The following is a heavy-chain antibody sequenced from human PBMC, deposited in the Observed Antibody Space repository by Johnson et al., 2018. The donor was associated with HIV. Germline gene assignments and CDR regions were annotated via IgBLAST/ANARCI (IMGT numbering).Heavy chain of an antibody. Sequence: VQLVESGGGVVQPGRSLRLFCAASGFTFNSYAMHWVRQAPGKGLEWVAVISYDGSNKYYADSVKGRFTISRDSSQNTLYLQMNSLRAEDTALYYCASGDELGDDAFDIWGQGTMVTVSS. CDR3: ASGDELGDDAFDI. CDR1: GFTFNSYA. CDR2: ISYDGSNK. V-gene: IGHV3-30*14. J-gene: IGHJ3*02. D-gene: IGHD7-27*01.